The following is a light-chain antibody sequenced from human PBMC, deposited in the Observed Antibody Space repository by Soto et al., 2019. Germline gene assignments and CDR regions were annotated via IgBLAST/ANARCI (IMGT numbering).Light chain of an antibody. V-gene: IGKV3D-15*01. J-gene: IGKJ4*01. Sequence: EVVLAQPPDTLSLSPGARATLSCRASQSVGTFLNWYQHKPGQAPRLVIYDIFTRATGVPTRISGSGSGTEFTLTISSLQSEDFAVYYCQQYNSWPLTFGGGTKVEIK. CDR3: QQYNSWPLT. CDR2: DIF. CDR1: QSVGTF.